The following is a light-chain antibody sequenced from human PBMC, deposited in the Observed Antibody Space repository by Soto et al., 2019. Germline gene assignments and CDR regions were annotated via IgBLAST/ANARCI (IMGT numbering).Light chain of an antibody. CDR1: QGIGYN. CDR3: QKYDSVPWS. J-gene: IGKJ1*01. V-gene: IGKV1-27*01. Sequence: DIQMTQSPTSLSASVGDRVTITCRASQGIGYNLAWYQQKPGKVPKVLLYTASTLHSGVPSRFSGSGSGTEFTLTINSLQPEDVATYFCQKYDSVPWSFGQGTRVEI. CDR2: TAS.